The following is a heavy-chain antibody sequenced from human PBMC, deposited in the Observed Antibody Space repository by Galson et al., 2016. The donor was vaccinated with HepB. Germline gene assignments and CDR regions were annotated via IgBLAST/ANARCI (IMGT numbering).Heavy chain of an antibody. Sequence: SLRLSCAASGFTFSSYGIHWVRQAPGKGLEWVAVISYDGSNTYYADSVKGRFTISRDNSKNTLYLQMNSLRAEDTAVYYCAKGFRINYDILPGYSDWGQGTLVTVSS. J-gene: IGHJ4*02. CDR3: AKGFRINYDILPGYSD. V-gene: IGHV3-30*18. D-gene: IGHD3-9*01. CDR2: ISYDGSNT. CDR1: GFTFSSYG.